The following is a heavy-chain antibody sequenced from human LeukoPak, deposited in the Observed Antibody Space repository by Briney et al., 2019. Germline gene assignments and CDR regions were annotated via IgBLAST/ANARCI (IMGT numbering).Heavy chain of an antibody. CDR2: IYYSGST. CDR3: ARVLEGVGDNWFDP. J-gene: IGHJ5*02. CDR1: GGSISSGGYY. Sequence: SETLSLTCTVSGGSISSGGYYWSWIRQHPGKGLEWIGYIYYSGSTYYNPSLKSRVTISVDTSKNQFSLKLSSVTAADTAVYYCARVLEGVGDNWFDPWGQGTLVTASS. V-gene: IGHV4-31*03. D-gene: IGHD2-8*01.